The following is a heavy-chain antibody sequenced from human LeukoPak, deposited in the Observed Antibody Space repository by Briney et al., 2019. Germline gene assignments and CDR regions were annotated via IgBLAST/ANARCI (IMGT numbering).Heavy chain of an antibody. CDR1: GFTVSSSY. J-gene: IGHJ4*02. CDR3: ARDGYNYFDC. CDR2: IYSGGST. Sequence: GGSLRLSCAASGFTVSSSYMSWVRQAPGKGLEWVSLIYSGGSTYNADSVKGRFTISRDGSKNTLYLQMNSLRVEDTAVYYCARDGYNYFDCWGQGALVTVSS. V-gene: IGHV3-66*01. D-gene: IGHD5-24*01.